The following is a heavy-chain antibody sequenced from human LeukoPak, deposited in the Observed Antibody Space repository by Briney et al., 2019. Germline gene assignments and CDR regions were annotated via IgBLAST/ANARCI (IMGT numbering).Heavy chain of an antibody. V-gene: IGHV1-2*02. Sequence: ASVKVSCKASGYTFTGYYMHWVRQAPGQGLEWMGWINPNSGGTNYAQKFQGRVTMTRDTSISTAYMELSRLRSDDTAVYYCARDDGIFGVVLNYWGQGTLVTVSS. D-gene: IGHD3-3*01. CDR3: ARDDGIFGVVLNY. J-gene: IGHJ4*02. CDR1: GYTFTGYY. CDR2: INPNSGGT.